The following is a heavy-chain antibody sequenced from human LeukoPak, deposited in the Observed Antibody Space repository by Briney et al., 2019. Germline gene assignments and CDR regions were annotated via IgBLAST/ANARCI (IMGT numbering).Heavy chain of an antibody. J-gene: IGHJ5*02. Sequence: GGSLRLSCAASGFTVSSNYMSWVRQAPGKGLEWVSVIYSGGSTYYADSVKGRFTISRDNSKNTLYLQMNSLRAEDTAVYYCARDRNSRRDGYKYNWFGPWGQGTLVTVSS. V-gene: IGHV3-53*01. CDR1: GFTVSSNY. CDR3: ARDRNSRRDGYKYNWFGP. CDR2: IYSGGST. D-gene: IGHD5-24*01.